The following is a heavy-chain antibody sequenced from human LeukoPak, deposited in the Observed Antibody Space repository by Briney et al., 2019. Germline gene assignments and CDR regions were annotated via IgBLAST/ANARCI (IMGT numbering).Heavy chain of an antibody. CDR3: ARDPEPYCSGGSSYSARGCFDL. CDR2: ISSSSSYI. Sequence: GGSLRLSCAASGFTFSSYSMNWVRQAPGKGLEWVSSISSSSSYIYYADSVKGRFTISRDNAKNSLYLQMNSLRAEDTAVYYCARDPEPYCSGGSSYSARGCFDLWGQGTLVTVSS. V-gene: IGHV3-21*01. D-gene: IGHD2-15*01. CDR1: GFTFSSYS. J-gene: IGHJ5*02.